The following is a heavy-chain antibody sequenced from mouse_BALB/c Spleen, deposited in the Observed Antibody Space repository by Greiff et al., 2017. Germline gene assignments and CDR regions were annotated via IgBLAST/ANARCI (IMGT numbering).Heavy chain of an antibody. CDR2: IYPGDGDT. CDR1: GYTFTSYW. Sequence: VKLQESGAELARPGASVKLSCKASGYTFTSYWMQWVKQRPGQGLEWIGAIYPGDGDTRYTQKFKGKATLTADKSSSTAYMQLSSLASEDSAVYYCARGRSRVLDYWGQGTSVTVSS. CDR3: ARGRSRVLDY. J-gene: IGHJ4*01. V-gene: IGHV1-87*01.